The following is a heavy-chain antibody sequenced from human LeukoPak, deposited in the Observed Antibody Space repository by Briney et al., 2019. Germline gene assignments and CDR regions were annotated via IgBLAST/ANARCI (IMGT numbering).Heavy chain of an antibody. D-gene: IGHD5-18*01. CDR2: MNPNSGNT. CDR3: ASKGGPADTAMVMGYYYYGMDV. J-gene: IGHJ6*02. CDR1: GYTFTSYD. Sequence: ASVKVSCKASGYTFTSYDINWVRQATGQGLEWMGWMNPNSGNTGYAQKFQGRVTMTRNTSISTAYMELSSLRSEDTAVYYCASKGGPADTAMVMGYYYYGMDVWGQGTTVTVSS. V-gene: IGHV1-8*01.